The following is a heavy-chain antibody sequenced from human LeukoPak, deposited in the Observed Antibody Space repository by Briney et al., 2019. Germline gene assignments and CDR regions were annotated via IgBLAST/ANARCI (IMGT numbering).Heavy chain of an antibody. CDR1: GYSFTTYW. CDR3: ARARYCSGGTCYPDY. Sequence: GEPLKISCKGSGYSFTTYWIGWVRQMPGRGLEWMGIIYPGDSDTRYSPSFQGQVTISADKSISTAYLQWSSLKASDTAMYYCARARYCSGGTCYPDYWGQGTLVTVSS. D-gene: IGHD2-15*01. V-gene: IGHV5-51*01. J-gene: IGHJ4*02. CDR2: IYPGDSDT.